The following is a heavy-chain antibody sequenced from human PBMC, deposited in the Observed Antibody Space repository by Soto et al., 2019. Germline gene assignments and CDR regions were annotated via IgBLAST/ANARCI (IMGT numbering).Heavy chain of an antibody. J-gene: IGHJ4*02. V-gene: IGHV3-23*01. CDR1: GFTFSSYA. CDR3: AKDRWTTYYYDSSGYLGFDY. Sequence: PGGSLRLSCAASGFTFSSYAMSWVRQAPGKGLEWVSAISGSGGSTHYADSVKGRFTISRDNSKNTLYLQMNSLRAEDTAVYYCAKDRWTTYYYDSSGYLGFDYWGQGTLVTVSS. D-gene: IGHD3-22*01. CDR2: ISGSGGST.